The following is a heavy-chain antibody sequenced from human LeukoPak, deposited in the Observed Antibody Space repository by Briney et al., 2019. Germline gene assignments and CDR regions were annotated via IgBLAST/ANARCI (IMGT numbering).Heavy chain of an antibody. D-gene: IGHD1-26*01. CDR1: GGSINSYY. J-gene: IGHJ4*02. V-gene: IGHV4-4*07. CDR2: IYSSGGT. Sequence: PSETLSLTCTVSGGSINSYYWSWIRQPAGKGLEWIGRIYSSGGTNYNPSLKSRVTMSVDTSKNQFSLNLSSVTVADTAVYYCARGRRAGDPYYFDYWGQGILVTVSS. CDR3: ARGRRAGDPYYFDY.